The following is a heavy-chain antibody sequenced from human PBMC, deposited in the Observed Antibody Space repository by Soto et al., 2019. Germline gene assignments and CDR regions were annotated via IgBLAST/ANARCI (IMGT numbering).Heavy chain of an antibody. CDR2: IIPIFGTA. Sequence: QVQLVQSGAAVKTPGSSVKVSCKAPGGTFRSYAISWVRQAHGQGLEWMGGIIPIFGTANYAQKFQGRVTITADKSTSTAYMELSSLRSEDTAVYYCAREGGSQGTFDYWGQGTLVTVSS. V-gene: IGHV1-69*06. J-gene: IGHJ4*02. D-gene: IGHD1-26*01. CDR1: GGTFRSYA. CDR3: AREGGSQGTFDY.